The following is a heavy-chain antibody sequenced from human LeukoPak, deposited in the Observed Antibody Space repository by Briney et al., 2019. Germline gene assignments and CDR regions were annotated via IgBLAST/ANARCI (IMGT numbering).Heavy chain of an antibody. CDR1: GFTFSSYA. V-gene: IGHV3-48*04. J-gene: IGHJ4*02. CDR3: ARSKPGGSWDY. CDR2: ISSSSSTI. D-gene: IGHD1-14*01. Sequence: PGGSLRLSCAASGFTFSSYAMNWVRQAPGKGLEWVSYISSSSSTIYYADSVKGRFTISRDNAKNSLYLQMNSLRAEDTAVFYCARSKPGGSWDYWGQGTLVTVSS.